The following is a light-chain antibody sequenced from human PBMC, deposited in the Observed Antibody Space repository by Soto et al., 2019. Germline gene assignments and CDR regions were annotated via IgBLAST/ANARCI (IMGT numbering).Light chain of an antibody. Sequence: IQMTQSPSTLSASVGDRVTFTCRASQTISTWLAWYQQKPGEAPKLLIYKASTLEVGVPSRFSASGSGTEFTLTINPRQPADFATYYCQQYNSYPWPFGQGTKV. CDR1: QTISTW. CDR2: KAS. J-gene: IGKJ1*01. CDR3: QQYNSYPWP. V-gene: IGKV1-5*03.